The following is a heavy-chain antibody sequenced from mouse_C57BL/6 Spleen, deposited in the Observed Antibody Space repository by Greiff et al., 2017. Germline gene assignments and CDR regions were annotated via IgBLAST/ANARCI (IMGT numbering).Heavy chain of an antibody. D-gene: IGHD2-3*01. J-gene: IGHJ3*01. CDR3: AREDGYYWFAY. Sequence: QVQLQQPGAELVRPGSSVKLSCKASGYTFTSYWMHWVKQRPIQGLEWIGNIDPSDSETHYNQKFKDKATLTVDKSSSTAYMQLSSLTSEDSAVYYCAREDGYYWFAYWGQGTLVTVSA. V-gene: IGHV1-52*01. CDR2: IDPSDSET. CDR1: GYTFTSYW.